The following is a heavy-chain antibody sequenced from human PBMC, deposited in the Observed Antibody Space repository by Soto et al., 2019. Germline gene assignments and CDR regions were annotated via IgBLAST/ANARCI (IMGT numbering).Heavy chain of an antibody. Sequence: EVQLLESGGALVQPGGSLRLSCAASGFTFSDYAMTWVRQAPGKGLEWVSSISDSGSTTYYADSVKGRFTISRDNSNNTLYLQMNTLRAEDAAVYYCAKHQIAMIVLKIYYDVWGQGTTVTVSS. D-gene: IGHD3-22*01. J-gene: IGHJ3*01. V-gene: IGHV3-23*01. CDR2: ISDSGSTT. CDR3: AKHQIAMIVLKIYYDV. CDR1: GFTFSDYA.